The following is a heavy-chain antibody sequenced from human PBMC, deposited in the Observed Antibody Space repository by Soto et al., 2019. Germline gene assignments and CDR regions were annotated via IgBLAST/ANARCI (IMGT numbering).Heavy chain of an antibody. D-gene: IGHD4-17*01. Sequence: GGSLRLSCAASGFTFSSYAMSWVRQAPGKGLEWVSAISGSGGSTYYADSVKGRFTISRDNSKNTLYLQMNSLRAEDTAVYYCAKTRGDDYGDYPPYYFDYWGQGTLVTVSS. V-gene: IGHV3-23*01. CDR2: ISGSGGST. CDR3: AKTRGDDYGDYPPYYFDY. J-gene: IGHJ4*02. CDR1: GFTFSSYA.